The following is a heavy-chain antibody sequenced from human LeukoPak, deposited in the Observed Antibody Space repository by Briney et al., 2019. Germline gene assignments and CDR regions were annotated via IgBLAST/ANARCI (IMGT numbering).Heavy chain of an antibody. Sequence: GRSLRLXCAASGFTFSCYGMHWVRQAPGKGLEWVAVIWYDGSNKYYADSVKGRFTISRDNSKNTLYLQMNSLRAEDTAVYYCAKEIAAAANWFDPWGQGTLVTVSS. J-gene: IGHJ5*02. CDR1: GFTFSCYG. CDR2: IWYDGSNK. V-gene: IGHV3-33*06. D-gene: IGHD6-13*01. CDR3: AKEIAAAANWFDP.